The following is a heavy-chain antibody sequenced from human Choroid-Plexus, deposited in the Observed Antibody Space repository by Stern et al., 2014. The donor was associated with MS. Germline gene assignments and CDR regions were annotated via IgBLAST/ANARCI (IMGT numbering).Heavy chain of an antibody. V-gene: IGHV3-30*18. Sequence: VQLVESGGGVVQPGRPLRLSCVASGFTFGSCAMHWVRQAPGKGLEWVAGVSYDGSNKYYADSVKGRFTISRDNSQNTLYMQMSSLRPEDTAVYYCAKDRQYLTYFXDXXGQGSLVTVSS. CDR2: VSYDGSNK. CDR3: AKDRQYLTYFXDX. J-gene: IGHJ5*02. CDR1: GFTFGSCA. D-gene: IGHD2/OR15-2a*01.